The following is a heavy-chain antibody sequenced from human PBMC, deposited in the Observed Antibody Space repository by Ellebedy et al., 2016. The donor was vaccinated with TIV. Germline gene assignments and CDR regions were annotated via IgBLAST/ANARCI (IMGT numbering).Heavy chain of an antibody. V-gene: IGHV5-51*01. CDR1: GYSFTSYW. CDR2: IYPGDSDT. Sequence: GGSLRLXXKGSGYSFTSYWIGWVRQMPGKGLEWMGIIYPGDSDTRYSPSFQGQVTISADKSISTAYLQWSSLKASDTAMYYCARYYYDSSGYYFDYWGQGTLVTVSS. D-gene: IGHD3-22*01. J-gene: IGHJ4*02. CDR3: ARYYYDSSGYYFDY.